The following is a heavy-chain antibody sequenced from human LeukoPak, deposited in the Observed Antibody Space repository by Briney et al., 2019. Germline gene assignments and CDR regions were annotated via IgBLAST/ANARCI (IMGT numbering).Heavy chain of an antibody. D-gene: IGHD6-6*01. V-gene: IGHV5-51*01. CDR1: GYSFTSYW. CDR3: ARWGQLAQKNNWFDP. J-gene: IGHJ5*02. Sequence: GESLKISRKGSGYSFTSYWIGWVRQMPGKGLEWMGIIYPGDSDTRYSPSFQGQVTISADKSISTAYLQWSSLKASDTAMYYCARWGQLAQKNNWFDPWGQGTLVTVSS. CDR2: IYPGDSDT.